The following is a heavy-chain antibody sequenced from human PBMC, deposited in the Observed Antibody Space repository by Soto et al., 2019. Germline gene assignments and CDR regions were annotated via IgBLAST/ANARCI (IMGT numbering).Heavy chain of an antibody. CDR3: ARGRPESGYES. V-gene: IGHV3-23*01. J-gene: IGHJ5*02. Sequence: GGSLRLSCAGSGFTFRNYAMGWVRRAPGKGLEWVAAINDNGGIKNFADSVKGRFTISRDNSKNTVFMQMNSLKDEDTAVYYCARGRPESGYESWGQGTLVTVSS. CDR1: GFTFRNYA. D-gene: IGHD5-12*01. CDR2: INDNGGIK.